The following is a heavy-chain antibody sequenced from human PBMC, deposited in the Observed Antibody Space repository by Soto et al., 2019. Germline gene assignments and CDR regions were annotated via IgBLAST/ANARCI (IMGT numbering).Heavy chain of an antibody. CDR2: INHSGST. J-gene: IGHJ6*02. V-gene: IGHV4-34*01. CDR1: GGSFSGYY. D-gene: IGHD3-3*01. CDR3: ARSHYDFFFRPNMDV. Sequence: SETLSLTCAVYGGSFSGYYWSWIRQPPGKGLEWIGEINHSGSTNYNPSLKSRVTISVDTSKNQFSLKLSSVTAADTAVYYCARSHYDFFFRPNMDVWGQGTTVPVSS.